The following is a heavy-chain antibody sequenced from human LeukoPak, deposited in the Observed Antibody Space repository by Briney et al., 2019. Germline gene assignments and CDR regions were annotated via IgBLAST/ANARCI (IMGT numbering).Heavy chain of an antibody. CDR3: ARASRYGAIGRPDY. J-gene: IGHJ4*02. CDR2: ISSSSSYI. Sequence: ETLSLTCGVYGASVSAYYWTWIRQSPGKGLEWVSSISSSSSYIYYADSVKGRFTISRDNAKNSLYLQMNSLRAEDTAVYYCARASRYGAIGRPDYWGQGTLVTVSS. D-gene: IGHD4/OR15-4a*01. V-gene: IGHV3-21*01. CDR1: GASVSAYY.